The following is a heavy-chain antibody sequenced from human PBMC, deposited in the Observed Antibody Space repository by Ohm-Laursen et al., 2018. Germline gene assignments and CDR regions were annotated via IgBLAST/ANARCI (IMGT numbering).Heavy chain of an antibody. V-gene: IGHV1-8*01. CDR2: MNPNSGNT. Sequence: ASVKVSCKVSGYTFTSYDINWVRQATGQGLEWMGWMNPNSGNTGYAQKFQGRVTMTRNTSISTAYMELSSLRSEDTAVYYCAREAKSYGYVFVYWGQGTLVTVSS. D-gene: IGHD5-18*01. CDR1: GYTFTSYD. CDR3: AREAKSYGYVFVY. J-gene: IGHJ4*02.